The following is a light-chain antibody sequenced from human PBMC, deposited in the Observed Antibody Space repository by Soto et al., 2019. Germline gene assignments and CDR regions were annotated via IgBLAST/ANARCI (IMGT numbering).Light chain of an antibody. J-gene: IGKJ4*01. Sequence: EIVLTQSPGTLSLSPGESATLSCRASQTVSRSYFVWYQQKPGQAPRLLIYGASARAPGIPDRFSGTGSGTESTLTISRLEPEDLAVYFCQHFDSSPTFGGGTKVEIK. CDR2: GAS. CDR1: QTVSRSY. V-gene: IGKV3-20*01. CDR3: QHFDSSPT.